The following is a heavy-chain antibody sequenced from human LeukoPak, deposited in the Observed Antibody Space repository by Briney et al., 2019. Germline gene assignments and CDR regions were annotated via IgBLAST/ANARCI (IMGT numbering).Heavy chain of an antibody. J-gene: IGHJ4*02. Sequence: PGGSLRLSCAASGFTFSSYSMNWVRQAPGKGLEWVSSISSSSSYIYYADSVKGRFTISRDNAKNSLCLQMNSLRAEDTAVYYCARDPIVVVPAAIQRFDYWGQGTLVTVSS. CDR2: ISSSSSYI. V-gene: IGHV3-21*01. D-gene: IGHD2-2*02. CDR3: ARDPIVVVPAAIQRFDY. CDR1: GFTFSSYS.